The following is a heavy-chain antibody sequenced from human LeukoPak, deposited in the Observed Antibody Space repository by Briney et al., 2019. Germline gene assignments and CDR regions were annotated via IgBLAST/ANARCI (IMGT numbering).Heavy chain of an antibody. CDR2: IYWDDDK. J-gene: IGHJ4*02. V-gene: IGHV2-5*02. CDR1: GFSLSTSGVG. Sequence: SRPTLVKPTQTLTLTCTFSGFSLSTSGVGVGWIRQPPGKALEWLALIYWDDDKRYSPSLKSRLTITKDTSKNQVVLTMTNMDPVDTATYYCALTIDYYGSGSYSFDYWGQGTLVTVSS. CDR3: ALTIDYYGSGSYSFDY. D-gene: IGHD3-10*01.